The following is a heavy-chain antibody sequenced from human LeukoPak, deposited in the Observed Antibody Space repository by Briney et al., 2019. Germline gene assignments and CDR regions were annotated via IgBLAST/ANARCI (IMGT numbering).Heavy chain of an antibody. Sequence: GGSLRLSCAASGFTFSSYGMHWVRQAPGKGLEWVAVISYDGSNKYYADSVKGRFTIPRDNARKSVYLQMNSLRAEDTAVYYCARDAAGVLGPFVSTPFDYWGQGTLVTVSS. J-gene: IGHJ4*02. CDR1: GFTFSSYG. V-gene: IGHV3-30*03. D-gene: IGHD3-10*01. CDR3: ARDAAGVLGPFVSTPFDY. CDR2: ISYDGSNK.